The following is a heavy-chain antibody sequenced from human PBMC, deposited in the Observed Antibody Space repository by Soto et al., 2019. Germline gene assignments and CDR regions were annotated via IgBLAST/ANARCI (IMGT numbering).Heavy chain of an antibody. V-gene: IGHV3-23*01. Sequence: EVQLLESGGGLVKPGGSLRLSCAASGFTFSSYAMSWVRQAPGKGLEWVSAISGSGGSTDYAESVKGRFTISRDNSKNTVYLQMNSLRAEDTAVYYCAKDPAAIPRGAFDIWGQGTLVNVSS. CDR1: GFTFSSYA. CDR2: ISGSGGST. D-gene: IGHD2-2*01. J-gene: IGHJ3*02. CDR3: AKDPAAIPRGAFDI.